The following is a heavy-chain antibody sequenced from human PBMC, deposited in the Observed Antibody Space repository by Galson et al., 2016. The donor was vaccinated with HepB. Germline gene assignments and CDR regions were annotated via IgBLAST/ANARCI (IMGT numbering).Heavy chain of an antibody. Sequence: SLRLSCAASGFTFSSYWMHWVRQAPGKGLVSVSRINNDGSSINYVDSVQGRITSSRDNAKNTLFLQMNRLRAEDTAVYYCARDLVEFCSGSSCQRGDMDVWGQGTTVTVSS. V-gene: IGHV3-74*01. CDR1: GFTFSSYW. D-gene: IGHD2-15*01. J-gene: IGHJ6*02. CDR3: ARDLVEFCSGSSCQRGDMDV. CDR2: INNDGSSI.